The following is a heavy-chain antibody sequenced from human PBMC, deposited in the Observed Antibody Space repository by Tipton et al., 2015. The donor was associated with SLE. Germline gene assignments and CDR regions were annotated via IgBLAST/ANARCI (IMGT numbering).Heavy chain of an antibody. Sequence: TLSLTCTVSGGSISSTTFYWSWIRENPGKGLEWIGYIHYSGSTFYNPSLKSRVTISVDTSKNQFSLKLNSVTAADTAVFYCARVTGHSSGWYGWVDSWGQGTLVTVSS. D-gene: IGHD6-19*01. V-gene: IGHV4-31*03. CDR2: IHYSGST. J-gene: IGHJ4*02. CDR3: ARVTGHSSGWYGWVDS. CDR1: GGSISSTTFY.